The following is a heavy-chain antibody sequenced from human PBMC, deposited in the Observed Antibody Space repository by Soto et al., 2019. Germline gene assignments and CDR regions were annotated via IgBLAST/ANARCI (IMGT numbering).Heavy chain of an antibody. D-gene: IGHD4-17*01. CDR3: ARGSRPDDYRDYLFDY. CDR1: GGSISSFY. J-gene: IGHJ4*02. Sequence: PSETLSLMCTVSGGSISSFYWSWIRQPAGKRLEWIGRINTSGSTNYNPSLESRVTMSIDASKNQFSLKLSSVTAADTAVYFCARGSRPDDYRDYLFDYWGQGTLVTVSS. CDR2: INTSGST. V-gene: IGHV4-4*07.